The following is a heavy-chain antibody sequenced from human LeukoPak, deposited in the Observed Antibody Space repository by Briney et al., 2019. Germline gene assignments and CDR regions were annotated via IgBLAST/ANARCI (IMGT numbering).Heavy chain of an antibody. V-gene: IGHV4-59*11. CDR2: IYYSGST. CDR1: GGSISSHY. J-gene: IGHJ4*02. D-gene: IGHD3-10*01. CDR3: ARDLGGVGGFDY. Sequence: LETLSLTCTASGGSISSHYWSWIRQPPGKGLEWIGYIYYSGSTNYNPSLKSRVTISVDTSKNQFSLKLSSVTAADTAVYYCARDLGGVGGFDYWGQGTLVTVSS.